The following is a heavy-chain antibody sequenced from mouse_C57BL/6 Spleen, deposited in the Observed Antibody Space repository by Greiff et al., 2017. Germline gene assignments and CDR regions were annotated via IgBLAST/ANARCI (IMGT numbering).Heavy chain of an antibody. CDR2: IYPSDSET. D-gene: IGHD1-1*01. CDR3: ARHYYGSFDY. V-gene: IGHV1-61*01. Sequence: QVQLQQPGAELVRPGSSVKLSCKASGYTFTSYWMDWVKQRPGQGLEWIGNIYPSDSETHYNQKFQDKATLTVDKSSSPAYMQLSRLTSEDSAVYYCARHYYGSFDYWGQGTTLTVSS. J-gene: IGHJ2*01. CDR1: GYTFTSYW.